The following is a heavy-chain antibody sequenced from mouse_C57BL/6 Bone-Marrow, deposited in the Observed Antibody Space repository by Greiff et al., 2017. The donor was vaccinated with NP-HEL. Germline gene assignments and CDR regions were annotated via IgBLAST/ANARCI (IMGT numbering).Heavy chain of an antibody. CDR2: IYPRSGNT. V-gene: IGHV1-81*01. J-gene: IGHJ4*01. CDR1: GYTFTSYG. Sequence: LVESGAELARPGASVKLSCKASGYTFTSYGISWVTQRTGQGLEWIGEIYPRSGNTYYNEKFKGKATLTADNSSSTAYMELRSLTSEDSAVYFCARSDYYYGSSLYYAMDYWGQGTSVTGSS. CDR3: ARSDYYYGSSLYYAMDY. D-gene: IGHD1-1*01.